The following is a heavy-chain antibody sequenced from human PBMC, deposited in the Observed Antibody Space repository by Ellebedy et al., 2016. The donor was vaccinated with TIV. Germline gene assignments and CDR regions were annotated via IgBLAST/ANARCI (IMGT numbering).Heavy chain of an antibody. Sequence: SETLSLTCAVSGVSISSSYWTWIRQPPGRALECIGYLYYSVNTNYSPSLKSRVTISVDTSKNQFSLKLSSVTAADTAVYFCATYTMGRLEYWGQGTLVTVSS. D-gene: IGHD1-1*01. J-gene: IGHJ4*02. V-gene: IGHV4-59*08. CDR2: LYYSVNT. CDR3: ATYTMGRLEY. CDR1: GVSISSSY.